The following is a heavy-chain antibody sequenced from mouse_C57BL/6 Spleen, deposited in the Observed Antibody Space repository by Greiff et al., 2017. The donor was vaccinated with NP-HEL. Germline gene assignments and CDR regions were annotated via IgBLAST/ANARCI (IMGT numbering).Heavy chain of an antibody. D-gene: IGHD4-1*01. Sequence: VQLQQSGAELVKPGASVKISCKASGYAFSSYWMNWVKQRPGKGLEWIGQIYPGDGDTNYNGKFKGKATLTADKSSSTAYMQLSSLTSEDSAVYFCARHSLWDGGHYFDYWGQGTTLTVSS. CDR2: IYPGDGDT. V-gene: IGHV1-80*01. CDR3: ARHSLWDGGHYFDY. CDR1: GYAFSSYW. J-gene: IGHJ2*01.